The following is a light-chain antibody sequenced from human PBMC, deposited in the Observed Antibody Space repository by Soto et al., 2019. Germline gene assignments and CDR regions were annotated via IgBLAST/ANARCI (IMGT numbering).Light chain of an antibody. CDR2: GAS. Sequence: EIVLTQSPGTLSLSPGERATLSCRASQSVSSTYVAWYQQKSSQAPRLLIYGASSRATGILDRFSGNGSGTDSTLTISRLEPEDFAVYYCHQYVSSWTFGQGTRWIS. CDR1: QSVSSTY. V-gene: IGKV3-20*01. J-gene: IGKJ1*01. CDR3: HQYVSSWT.